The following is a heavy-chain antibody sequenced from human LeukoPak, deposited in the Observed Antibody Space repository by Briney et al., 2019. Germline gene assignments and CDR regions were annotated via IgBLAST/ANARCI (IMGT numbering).Heavy chain of an antibody. Sequence: GGSLRLSCAASGFALSNYWMGWVRQAPGKGPEWVANIKQDGTEKYYVDSVKGRFTISRDNAKNSLYLQMNSLRAEDTAVYHCARVSTPLMRLDYWGQGTLVTVSS. CDR1: GFALSNYW. V-gene: IGHV3-7*01. CDR2: IKQDGTEK. D-gene: IGHD5/OR15-5a*01. CDR3: ARVSTPLMRLDY. J-gene: IGHJ4*02.